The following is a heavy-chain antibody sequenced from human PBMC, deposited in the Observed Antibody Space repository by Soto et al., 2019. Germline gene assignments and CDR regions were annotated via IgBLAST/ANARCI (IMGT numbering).Heavy chain of an antibody. J-gene: IGHJ4*02. CDR3: AKGAPTEDNYGKLYY. CDR2: IAGDGSNK. Sequence: PGGSLRLSCAAFGFTFSNYAMAWVRQAPGEGLQWVAVIAGDGSNKYYADSVKGRFTISRDNSKNTLYLQMNSLRAEDTAVYYCAKGAPTEDNYGKLYYWGQGTLVTVSS. V-gene: IGHV3-30*18. CDR1: GFTFSNYA. D-gene: IGHD4-17*01.